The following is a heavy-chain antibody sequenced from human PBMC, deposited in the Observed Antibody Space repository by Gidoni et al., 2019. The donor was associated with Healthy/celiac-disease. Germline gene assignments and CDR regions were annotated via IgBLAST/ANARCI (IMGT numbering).Heavy chain of an antibody. CDR1: GFTFGDYA. CDR3: TRIYYYDSSGYYSPSDAFDI. J-gene: IGHJ3*02. Sequence: EVQLVESGGGLVQPGRSLRLSCTASGFTFGDYAMSWVRQAPGKGLEWVGFIRSKAYGGTTEYAASVKGRFTISRDDSKSIAYLQMNSLKTEDTAVYYCTRIYYYDSSGYYSPSDAFDIWGQGTMVTVSS. CDR2: IRSKAYGGTT. D-gene: IGHD3-22*01. V-gene: IGHV3-49*04.